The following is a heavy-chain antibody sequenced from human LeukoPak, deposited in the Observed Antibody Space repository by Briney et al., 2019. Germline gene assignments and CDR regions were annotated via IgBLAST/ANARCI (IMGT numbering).Heavy chain of an antibody. Sequence: SETLSLTSTVSVGSISTDHWNWIRQTAGKGLEWNGRIFISGSVNYNPSLKSRVTVSVDTSKNLFSLNLRSVTAADTAVYYWAREGAARPGYDYWGQGTLVTVSP. V-gene: IGHV4-4*07. CDR1: VGSISTDH. D-gene: IGHD6-6*01. CDR3: AREGAARPGYDY. CDR2: IFISGSV. J-gene: IGHJ4*02.